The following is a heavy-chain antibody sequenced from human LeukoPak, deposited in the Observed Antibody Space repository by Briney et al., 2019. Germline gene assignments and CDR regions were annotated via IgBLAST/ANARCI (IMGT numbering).Heavy chain of an antibody. Sequence: PGGSLRLSCAASGFTFSSYAMSWVRQAPGKGLEWVSSISSSSSYIYYADSVKGRFTISRDNAKNSLYLQMNSLRAEDTAVYYCARDLRTVDYWGQGTLVTVSS. CDR2: ISSSSSYI. CDR3: ARDLRTVDY. V-gene: IGHV3-21*01. CDR1: GFTFSSYA. D-gene: IGHD1-14*01. J-gene: IGHJ4*02.